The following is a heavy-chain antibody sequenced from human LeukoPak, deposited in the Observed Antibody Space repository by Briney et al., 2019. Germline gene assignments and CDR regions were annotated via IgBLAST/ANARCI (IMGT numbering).Heavy chain of an antibody. D-gene: IGHD3-3*01. CDR1: GGSFSGYY. CDR2: INHSGST. CDR3: ASTTIFGVVANWFDP. J-gene: IGHJ5*02. Sequence: SETLSLTCAVYGGSFSGYYWSWIRQPPGKGLEWIGEINHSGSTNYNPSLKSRVTISVDTSKNQFSLKLTSVTAADTAVYYCASTTIFGVVANWFDPWGQGALVTVSS. V-gene: IGHV4-34*01.